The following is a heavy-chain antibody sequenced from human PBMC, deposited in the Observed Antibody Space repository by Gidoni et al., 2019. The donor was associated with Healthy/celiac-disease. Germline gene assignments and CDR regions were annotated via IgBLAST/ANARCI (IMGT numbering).Heavy chain of an antibody. J-gene: IGHJ4*02. Sequence: QVQLVESGGGVVQPGRSLRLSCAASGFTFSSYGMHWVRQAPGKGLEWLAVIWYDGSNKYYADSVKGRFTISRDNSKNTLYLQMNSLRAEDTAVYYCAGGLGQLWFSDYWGQGTLVTVSS. CDR2: IWYDGSNK. V-gene: IGHV3-33*01. CDR1: GFTFSSYG. CDR3: AGGLGQLWFSDY. D-gene: IGHD5-18*01.